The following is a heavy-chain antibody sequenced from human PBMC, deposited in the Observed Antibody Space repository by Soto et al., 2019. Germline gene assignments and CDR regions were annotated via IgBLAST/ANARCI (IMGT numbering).Heavy chain of an antibody. CDR3: ARTITFGGVIVYGMDV. CDR1: GFTFSSYA. V-gene: IGHV3-30-3*01. Sequence: QVQLVESGGGVVQPGRSLRLSCAASGFTFSSYAMHWVRQAPGKGLEWVAVISYDGSNKYYADSVKGRFTISRDNSKNTLYLQMNRMRAEDTAVYYCARTITFGGVIVYGMDVWGPGTTVTVSS. CDR2: ISYDGSNK. J-gene: IGHJ6*02. D-gene: IGHD3-16*02.